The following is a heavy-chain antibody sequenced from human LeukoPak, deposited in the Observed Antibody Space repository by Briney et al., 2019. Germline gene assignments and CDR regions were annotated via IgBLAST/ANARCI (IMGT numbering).Heavy chain of an antibody. CDR1: GGSIRSDTSY. CDR2: ISNGGST. CDR3: ARHTSGTMYSY. D-gene: IGHD1-7*01. J-gene: IGHJ4*02. Sequence: SETLSLTCTVFGGSIRSDTSYWVWIRRPPGKGLEWIGTISNGGSTFYNPSLKSRVTISVDTSKNQLSLKLNSVTATDTSVYYCARHTSGTMYSYWGQVSLVTVSS. V-gene: IGHV4-39*01.